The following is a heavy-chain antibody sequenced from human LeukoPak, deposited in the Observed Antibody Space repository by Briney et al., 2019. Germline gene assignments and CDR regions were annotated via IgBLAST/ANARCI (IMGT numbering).Heavy chain of an antibody. CDR2: IWYDGSNK. V-gene: IGHV3-33*01. J-gene: IGHJ4*02. D-gene: IGHD3-22*01. CDR3: AIFDRAYYYDSSGYYPFDY. CDR1: GFTFSSYG. Sequence: GRSLRLSCAASGFTFSSYGMHWVRQAPGKGLEWVAVIWYDGSNKYYADSVKGRFTISRDNSKSTLYLQMNSLRAEDTAVYYCAIFDRAYYYDSSGYYPFDYWGQGTLVTVSS.